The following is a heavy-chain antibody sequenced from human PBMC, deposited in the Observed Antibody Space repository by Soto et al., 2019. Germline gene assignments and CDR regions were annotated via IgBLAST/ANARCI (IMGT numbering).Heavy chain of an antibody. V-gene: IGHV1-18*04. Sequence: QVRLVQSGAEVKKPGASVKVSCKASGYTFTTYGMAWVRQAPGQGLEWMGWISGYNGKTSYAQKFQGRVTMTTDTSTTVAYMELRSLRSDDTAVYYCARDVYYGSGGYRWFDPWGQGTLVTVSS. J-gene: IGHJ5*02. CDR1: GYTFTTYG. CDR3: ARDVYYGSGGYRWFDP. CDR2: ISGYNGKT. D-gene: IGHD3-16*02.